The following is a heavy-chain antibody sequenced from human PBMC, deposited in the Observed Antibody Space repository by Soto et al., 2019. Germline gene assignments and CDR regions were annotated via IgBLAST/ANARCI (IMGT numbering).Heavy chain of an antibody. CDR2: ISSSGSTI. Sequence: GGSLRLSCAASGFTFSDYYMSWIRQAPVKGMEWGSYISSSGSTIYYADSVKGRFTISRDNAKNSLYLQMNSLRAEDTAVYYCARDPNYDFWSGYSNWFDPWGQGTLVTVSS. D-gene: IGHD3-3*01. V-gene: IGHV3-11*01. CDR1: GFTFSDYY. CDR3: ARDPNYDFWSGYSNWFDP. J-gene: IGHJ5*02.